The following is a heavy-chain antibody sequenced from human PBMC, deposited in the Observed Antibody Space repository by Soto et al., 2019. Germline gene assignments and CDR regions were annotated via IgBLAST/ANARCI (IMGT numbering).Heavy chain of an antibody. D-gene: IGHD3-9*01. CDR2: IYSGGST. Sequence: GGSLRLSCAASGFTVSSNYMSWVRQAPGKGLEWVSVIYSGGSTYYADSVKGRFTISRDNSKDTLYLQMNSLRAEDTAVYYCARSNDILTGPDAFDIWGQGTMVTVSS. CDR3: ARSNDILTGPDAFDI. V-gene: IGHV3-53*01. CDR1: GFTVSSNY. J-gene: IGHJ3*02.